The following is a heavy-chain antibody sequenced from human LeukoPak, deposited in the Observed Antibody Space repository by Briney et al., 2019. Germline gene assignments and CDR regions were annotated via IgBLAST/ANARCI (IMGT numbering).Heavy chain of an antibody. V-gene: IGHV3-7*01. CDR1: GFLFTSYW. CDR2: IKENGNEQ. D-gene: IGHD4-11*01. J-gene: IGHJ3*02. CDR3: ARGPGDYDASDI. Sequence: GGSLRLSCEASGFLFTSYWMSWVRQAPGKGPEWVAHIKENGNEQYYADSVKGRFTISRDNVKQSLCLQMNNLRVEDTAVYYCARGPGDYDASDIWGQGTMVTVSS.